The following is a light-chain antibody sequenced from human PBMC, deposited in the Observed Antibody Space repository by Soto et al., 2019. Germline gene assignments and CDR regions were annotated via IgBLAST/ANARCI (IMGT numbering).Light chain of an antibody. J-gene: IGKJ1*01. CDR2: DAS. CDR3: QQYNSLWT. CDR1: QSISSW. V-gene: IGKV1-5*01. Sequence: DIQMTQSPSTLSASVGDRVTITCRASQSISSWLAWYKQKPGKAPKLLIYDASSLESGVPSRLSGSAYGTEFPLTISSMKPDDSATYYCQQYNSLWTFGQGTKVDIK.